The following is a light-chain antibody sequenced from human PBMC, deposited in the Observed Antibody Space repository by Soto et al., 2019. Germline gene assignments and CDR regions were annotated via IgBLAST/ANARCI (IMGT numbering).Light chain of an antibody. CDR3: LQDINYPWT. Sequence: DIQMTQSPSSLSASVGDRITITCRASQSISSWLAWYQQKPGKAPKLSIYDASILESGVPSRFSGSESGTEFTLTISSLQPDDFATYYCLQDINYPWTFGQGTRWIS. CDR1: QSISSW. J-gene: IGKJ1*01. V-gene: IGKV1-5*01. CDR2: DAS.